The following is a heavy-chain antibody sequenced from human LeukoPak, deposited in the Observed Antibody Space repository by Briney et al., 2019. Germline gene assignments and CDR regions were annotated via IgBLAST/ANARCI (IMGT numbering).Heavy chain of an antibody. V-gene: IGHV4-59*08. Sequence: SETLSLTCTVSGGSISSYYWSWIRQPPGKGLEWIGYIYYSGSTNYNPSLKSRVTISVDTSKNQFSLKLSSVTAADTAVYYCARQRQGYSSSWSFDYWSQGTLVTVSS. D-gene: IGHD6-13*01. CDR2: IYYSGST. CDR1: GGSISSYY. J-gene: IGHJ4*02. CDR3: ARQRQGYSSSWSFDY.